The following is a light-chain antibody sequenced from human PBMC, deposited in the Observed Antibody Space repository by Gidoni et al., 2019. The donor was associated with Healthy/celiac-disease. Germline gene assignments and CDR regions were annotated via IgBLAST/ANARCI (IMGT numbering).Light chain of an antibody. V-gene: IGKV3-20*01. CDR1: KSVSSSY. J-gene: IGKJ1*01. CDR2: GAA. CDR3: QQYGSSLRT. Sequence: EIVLTQSPGTLSLSPGERATLSGRASKSVSSSYLAWYQQKPGQAPRLLIYGAASRATGIPDRFSGSGSGTDFTLTISRLEPEDFAVYYCQQYGSSLRTFGQGTKVEIK.